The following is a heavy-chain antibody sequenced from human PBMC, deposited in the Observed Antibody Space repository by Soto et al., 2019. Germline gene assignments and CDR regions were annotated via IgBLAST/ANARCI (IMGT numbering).Heavy chain of an antibody. V-gene: IGHV3-21*01. CDR3: ARPFIVGSTTLGY. D-gene: IGHD1-26*01. CDR1: GFTFTAYT. CDR2: ITRDSNHI. J-gene: IGHJ4*02. Sequence: PGGSLRLSCAASGFTFTAYTINWVRQAPGKGLEWVASITRDSNHIYFADSVKGRFTLSRDNAKNSVYLQVNSLRAEDTAIYFCARPFIVGSTTLGYWGQGTLVTVSS.